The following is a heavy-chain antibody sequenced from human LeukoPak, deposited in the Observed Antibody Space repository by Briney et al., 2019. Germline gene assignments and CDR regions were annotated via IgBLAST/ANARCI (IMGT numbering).Heavy chain of an antibody. CDR2: ISRSGSTI. CDR1: GFTFSSYE. J-gene: IGHJ3*02. Sequence: GGSLRLSCAASGFTFSSYEMNWVRQAPGKGLEWVSYISRSGSTIYYADSVKGRFTISRDNAKNSLYLQMTSLRAEDTAVYYCARDNDAFDIWGQGTMVTVSS. CDR3: ARDNDAFDI. V-gene: IGHV3-48*03.